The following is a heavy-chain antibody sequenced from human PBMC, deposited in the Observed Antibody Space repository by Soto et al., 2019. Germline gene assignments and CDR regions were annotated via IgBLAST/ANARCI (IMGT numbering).Heavy chain of an antibody. CDR2: MNHSAST. J-gene: IGHJ4*02. CDR1: GGSFSGHY. D-gene: IGHD1-26*01. Sequence: SETLSLTCAVYGGSFSGHYWSWIRQPPGKGLEWIGEMNHSASTNYNPSLKSRVTMSVDTSNNHFSLKLSSMTAADTAVYYCARREVLPPTFNYFDHWAQGTLVTVSS. V-gene: IGHV4-34*01. CDR3: ARREVLPPTFNYFDH.